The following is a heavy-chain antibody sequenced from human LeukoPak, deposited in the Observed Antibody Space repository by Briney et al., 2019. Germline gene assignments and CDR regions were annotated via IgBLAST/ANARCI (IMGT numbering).Heavy chain of an antibody. J-gene: IGHJ5*02. CDR1: GLTFSSSW. V-gene: IGHV3-7*01. D-gene: IGHD1-26*01. CDR2: INPAGSQK. Sequence: GGSLRLSCAPSGLTFSSSWMNWIRQAPGKGPEWLANINPAGSQKDYVDSVKGRFTISRDNAKDSVFLQMNNLRAEDTAVYYCARYSGSFPGWLDPWGPGTLVTVSS. CDR3: ARYSGSFPGWLDP.